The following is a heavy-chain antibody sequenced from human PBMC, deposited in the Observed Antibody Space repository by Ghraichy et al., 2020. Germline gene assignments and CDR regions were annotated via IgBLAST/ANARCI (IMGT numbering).Heavy chain of an antibody. J-gene: IGHJ3*02. V-gene: IGHV4-59*01. CDR1: GGSISSYY. D-gene: IGHD3-16*02. Sequence: SETLSLTCTVSGGSISSYYWSWIRQPPGKGLEWIGYIYYSGSTNYNPSLKSRVTISVDTSKNQFSLKLSSVTAADTAVYYCARGQIMITFGGVIVYDAFDIWGQGTMVTVSS. CDR2: IYYSGST. CDR3: ARGQIMITFGGVIVYDAFDI.